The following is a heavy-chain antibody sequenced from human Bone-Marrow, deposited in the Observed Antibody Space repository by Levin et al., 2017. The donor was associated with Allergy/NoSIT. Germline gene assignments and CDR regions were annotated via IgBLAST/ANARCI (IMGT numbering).Heavy chain of an antibody. V-gene: IGHV3-20*01. D-gene: IGHD3-16*02. CDR3: ARDIGRYKSPWGFQH. Sequence: GGSLRLSCAASGFTFDDYGMSWVRQAPGKGLEWVSGINWNGGSTGYADSVKGRFTISRDNAKNSLYLQMNSLRAEDTALYHCARDIGRYKSPWGFQHWGQGTLVTVSS. CDR1: GFTFDDYG. CDR2: INWNGGST. J-gene: IGHJ1*01.